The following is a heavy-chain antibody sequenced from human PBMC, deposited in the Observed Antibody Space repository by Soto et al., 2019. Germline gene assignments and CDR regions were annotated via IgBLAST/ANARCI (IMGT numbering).Heavy chain of an antibody. CDR1: GYTFTGYY. Sequence: ASVKVSCKASGYTFTGYYMHWVRQAPGQGLEWMGWINPNSGGTNYAQKFQGRVTMTRDTSISTAYMELSRLRSDDTAVYYCASRRAEQLVDYYYYGMDVWGQGTTVTVS. CDR2: INPNSGGT. CDR3: ASRRAEQLVDYYYYGMDV. D-gene: IGHD6-6*01. V-gene: IGHV1-2*02. J-gene: IGHJ6*02.